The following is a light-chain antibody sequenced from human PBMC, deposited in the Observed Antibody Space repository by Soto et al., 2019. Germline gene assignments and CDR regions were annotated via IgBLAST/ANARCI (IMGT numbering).Light chain of an antibody. Sequence: QSVLTQPPSASGTPGQRVTISCSGSSSNIGSEYVVWYQHLPGTAPKLLIYRNNQRPSGVPDRFAGSKSGTSASPAISGLRSEDEADYYCAARDDSLSGHWVFGGGTKLTVL. J-gene: IGLJ3*02. CDR3: AARDDSLSGHWV. CDR2: RNN. V-gene: IGLV1-47*01. CDR1: SSNIGSEY.